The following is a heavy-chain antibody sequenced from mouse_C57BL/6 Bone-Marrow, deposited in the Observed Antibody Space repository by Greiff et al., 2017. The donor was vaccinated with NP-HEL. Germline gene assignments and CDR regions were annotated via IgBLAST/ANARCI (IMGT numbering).Heavy chain of an antibody. D-gene: IGHD1-1*01. CDR1: GYTFTSYW. CDR3: ARRVVRYWYFDV. CDR2: IHPNSGST. J-gene: IGHJ1*03. V-gene: IGHV1-64*01. Sequence: QVQLQQPGAELVKPGASVKLSCKASGYTFTSYWMHWVKQRPGQGLEWIGMIHPNSGSTNYNEKFKSKATLTVDKSSSTAYMQLSSLTSEDSAVYYCARRVVRYWYFDVWGTGTTVTVSS.